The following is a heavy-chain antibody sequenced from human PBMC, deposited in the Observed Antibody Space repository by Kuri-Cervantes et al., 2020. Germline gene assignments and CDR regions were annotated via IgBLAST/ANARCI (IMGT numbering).Heavy chain of an antibody. Sequence: GESLKISCAASGFTFSSYDMHWVRQATGKGLEWVSAIGTAGDTYYPGSVKGRFTISRENAKDSLYLQMNSLRAGDTAVYYCAREWFGGIDYWGQGTLVTVSS. CDR1: GFTFSSYD. J-gene: IGHJ4*02. V-gene: IGHV3-13*01. CDR2: IGTAGDT. CDR3: AREWFGGIDY. D-gene: IGHD3-10*01.